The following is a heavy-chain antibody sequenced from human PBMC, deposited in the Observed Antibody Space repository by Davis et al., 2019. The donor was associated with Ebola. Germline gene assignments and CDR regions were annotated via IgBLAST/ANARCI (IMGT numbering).Heavy chain of an antibody. CDR3: ARGHGWVDY. V-gene: IGHV5-10-1*01. Sequence: GESLKISCKGSGYSFTSYWITWVRQMPVKGLEWMGRFNPSDSQTNYSPSFQGRVTISGDESLSTVYLQLSSLQASDTAIYFCARGHGWVDYWGQGTLVTVSS. J-gene: IGHJ4*02. CDR1: GYSFTSYW. D-gene: IGHD1-26*01. CDR2: FNPSDSQT.